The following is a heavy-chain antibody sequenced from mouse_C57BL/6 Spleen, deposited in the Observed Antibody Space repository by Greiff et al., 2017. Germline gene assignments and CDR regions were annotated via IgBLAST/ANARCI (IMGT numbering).Heavy chain of an antibody. CDR3: ARRATVVDYYDMDF. D-gene: IGHD1-1*01. J-gene: IGHJ4*01. Sequence: VQLQQPGAELVKPGASVKMSCKASGYTFTSYWITWVKQRPGQGLEWIGDIYPGSGSTNYNEKFKDQATLTADKSSSTAYMQLSSLTYEDSAVYYCARRATVVDYYDMDFWGPGTSVTVSS. CDR2: IYPGSGST. V-gene: IGHV1-55*01. CDR1: GYTFTSYW.